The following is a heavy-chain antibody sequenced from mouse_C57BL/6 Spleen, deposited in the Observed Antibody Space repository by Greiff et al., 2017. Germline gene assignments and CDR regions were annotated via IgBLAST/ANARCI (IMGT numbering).Heavy chain of an antibody. CDR1: GYTFTNYW. J-gene: IGHJ1*03. CDR3: ARKGTTVVAHWYFDV. D-gene: IGHD1-1*01. V-gene: IGHV1-63*01. CDR2: IYPGGGYT. Sequence: QVQLQQSGAELVRPGTSVKMSCKASGYTFTNYWIGWAKQRPGHGLAWIGDIYPGGGYTNYNEKFKGKATLTADKSSSTAYMQFSSLTSEDSAIYYCARKGTTVVAHWYFDVWGTGTTVTVSS.